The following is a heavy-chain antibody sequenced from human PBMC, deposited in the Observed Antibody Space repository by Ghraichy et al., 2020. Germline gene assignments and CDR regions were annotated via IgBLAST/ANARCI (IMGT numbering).Heavy chain of an antibody. CDR1: GFTYSSYA. J-gene: IGHJ5*02. D-gene: IGHD3-22*01. V-gene: IGHV3-23*01. CDR3: AKEKESYYDSSGCA. CDR2: ISGSGGST. Sequence: GGSLRLSCAASGFTYSSYAMSWVRQAPGKGLEWVSAISGSGGSTYYADSVKGQFTISRDNSKNTLYLQMNSLRVEDTAIYYCAKEKESYYDSSGCAWGQGTLVTVSS.